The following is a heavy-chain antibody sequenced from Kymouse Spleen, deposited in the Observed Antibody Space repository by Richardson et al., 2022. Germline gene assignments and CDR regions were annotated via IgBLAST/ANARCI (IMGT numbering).Heavy chain of an antibody. CDR3: ARESSSWYYYYYYGMDV. CDR2: INSDGSST. J-gene: IGHJ6*02. D-gene: IGHD6-13*01. CDR1: GFTFSSYW. Sequence: EVQLVESGGGLVQPGGSLRLSCAASGFTFSSYWMHWVRQAPGKGLVWVSRINSDGSSTSYADSVKGRFTISRDNAKNTLYLQMNSLRAEDTAVYYCARESSSWYYYYYYGMDVWGQGTTVTVSS. V-gene: IGHV3-74*01.